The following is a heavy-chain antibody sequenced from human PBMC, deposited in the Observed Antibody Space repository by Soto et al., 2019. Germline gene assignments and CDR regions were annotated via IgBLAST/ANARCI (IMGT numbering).Heavy chain of an antibody. CDR3: ARDRALGGYDRSDAFDI. CDR2: IIPIFGTA. J-gene: IGHJ3*02. CDR1: GGTFSSYA. D-gene: IGHD5-12*01. V-gene: IGHV1-69*01. Sequence: QVQLVQSGAEVKKPGSSVKVSCKASGGTFSSYAISWVRQAPGQGLEWMGGIIPIFGTANYAQKFQGRVTITPDESTSTAYMELSSLRSEDTAVYYCARDRALGGYDRSDAFDICGQGTMVTVSS.